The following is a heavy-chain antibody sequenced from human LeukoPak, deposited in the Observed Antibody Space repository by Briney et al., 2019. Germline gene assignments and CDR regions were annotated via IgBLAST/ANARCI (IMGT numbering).Heavy chain of an antibody. CDR2: IYYSGST. J-gene: IGHJ4*02. D-gene: IGHD2-15*01. Sequence: SETLSLTCTVSGGSISSYYWSWIRQPPGKGLEWIGYIYYSGSTNYNPPLKSRVTISVDTSKNQLSLKLSSVTAADTAVYYCARGIGGAPGYWGQGTLVTVSS. CDR1: GGSISSYY. CDR3: ARGIGGAPGY. V-gene: IGHV4-59*01.